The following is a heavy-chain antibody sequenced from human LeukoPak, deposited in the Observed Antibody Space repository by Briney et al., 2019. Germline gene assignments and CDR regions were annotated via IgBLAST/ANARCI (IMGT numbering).Heavy chain of an antibody. CDR2: IIPIFGTA. V-gene: IGHV1-69*05. CDR3: ARVGGSSGIVGATRNWFDP. CDR1: VGIFSSYA. J-gene: IGHJ5*02. D-gene: IGHD1-26*01. Sequence: SVKVSCKASVGIFSSYAISWVRQAPGQGLDWMGGIIPIFGTANYAQKFQGRVTITTDESTSTAYMELSSLRSEDTAVYYCARVGGSSGIVGATRNWFDPWGQGTLVTVSS.